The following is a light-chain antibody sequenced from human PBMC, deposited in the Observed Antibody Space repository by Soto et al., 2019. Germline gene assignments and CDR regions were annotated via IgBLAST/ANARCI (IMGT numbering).Light chain of an antibody. Sequence: QSALTQPASVSGSPGQSITISCTGTSSDVGAYNYVSWHQQHPGKAPKLMIFDVSNRPSGVSNRFSGSKSGNTASLTISGLQAEDEADYYCSSYTSSSIVVFGGGTKVTVL. J-gene: IGLJ2*01. CDR2: DVS. CDR1: SSDVGAYNY. CDR3: SSYTSSSIVV. V-gene: IGLV2-14*03.